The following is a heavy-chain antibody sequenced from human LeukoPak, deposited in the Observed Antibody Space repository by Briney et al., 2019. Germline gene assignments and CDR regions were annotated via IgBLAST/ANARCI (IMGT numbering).Heavy chain of an antibody. CDR3: ARSTGDVYDFWSGYEGNNWFDP. J-gene: IGHJ5*02. V-gene: IGHV4-31*03. CDR2: IYYSGST. D-gene: IGHD3-3*01. CDR1: GGSISSGGYY. Sequence: SQTLSLTCTASGGSISSGGYYWSWIRQRPGKGLEWIGYIYYSGSTYYNPSLKSRVTISVDTSKNQFSLKLSSVTAADTAVYYCARSTGDVYDFWSGYEGNNWFDPWGQGTLVTVSS.